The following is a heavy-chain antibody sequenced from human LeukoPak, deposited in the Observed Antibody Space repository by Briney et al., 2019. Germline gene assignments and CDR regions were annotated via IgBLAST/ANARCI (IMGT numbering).Heavy chain of an antibody. D-gene: IGHD5-18*01. CDR1: GGSISSYY. CDR3: ARRGYTYGWGWFDP. CDR2: IYYSGST. Sequence: SETLSLTYTVSGGSISSYYWIWIRQPPGKGLEWIGYIYYSGSTNYNPSLKSRVTISVDTSKNQFSLKLSSVTAADTAVYYCARRGYTYGWGWFDPWGQGTLVTVSS. V-gene: IGHV4-59*01. J-gene: IGHJ5*02.